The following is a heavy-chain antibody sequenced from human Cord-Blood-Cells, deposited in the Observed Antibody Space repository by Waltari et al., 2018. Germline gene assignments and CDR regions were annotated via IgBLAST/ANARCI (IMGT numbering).Heavy chain of an antibody. Sequence: QVQLQQWGAGLLKPSETLSLTCAVYGGSFSGCYWSWIRQPPGKGLEWIGEINHSGSTNDNPSLKSRVTISVDTSKNQFSLKLSFGTAADTAVYYCARGHSSSRYNWFDPWGQGTLVTVSS. CDR1: GGSFSGCY. D-gene: IGHD6-6*01. J-gene: IGHJ5*02. CDR3: ARGHSSSRYNWFDP. CDR2: INHSGST. V-gene: IGHV4-34*01.